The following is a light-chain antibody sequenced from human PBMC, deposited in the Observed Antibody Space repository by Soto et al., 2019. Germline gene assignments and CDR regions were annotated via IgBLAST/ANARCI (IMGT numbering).Light chain of an antibody. J-gene: IGLJ2*01. CDR3: QSYDTSLKVV. CDR1: SSNIGTSYD. V-gene: IGLV1-40*01. Sequence: QSVLTQPPSVSGAPGQRVTISCTGSSSNIGTSYDVHWYQHLPGTAPKLLIYGSTNRPSGVPDRFSGSKSGTSASLAITGLQAEDEADFYCQSYDTSLKVVFGGGTKLTVL. CDR2: GST.